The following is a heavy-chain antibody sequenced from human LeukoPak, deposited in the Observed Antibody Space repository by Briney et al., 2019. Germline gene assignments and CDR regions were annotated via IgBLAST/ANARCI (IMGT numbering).Heavy chain of an antibody. J-gene: IGHJ3*02. Sequence: AASVKVSCKASGYTFTGYYMHWVRQAPGQGLEWMGWISAYNGNTNYAQKLQGRVTMTTDTSTSTAYMELRSLRSDDTAVYYCASGLRGSDGGSSGWYLDAFDIWGQGTMVTVSS. D-gene: IGHD6-19*01. V-gene: IGHV1-18*04. CDR1: GYTFTGYY. CDR3: ASGLRGSDGGSSGWYLDAFDI. CDR2: ISAYNGNT.